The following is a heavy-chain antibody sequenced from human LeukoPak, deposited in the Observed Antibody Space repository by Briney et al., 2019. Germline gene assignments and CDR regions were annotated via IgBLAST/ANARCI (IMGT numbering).Heavy chain of an antibody. CDR2: VYYSGVT. V-gene: IGHV4-61*05. CDR3: ARTSGYLSFWFDP. Sequence: PSETLSLTCTVSGGSISSSSYYWTWIRQAPGKGLEWIGFVYYSGVTKYNPSLKSRVTISVDTSKNQFSLKLSSVTAADTAVYYCARTSGYLSFWFDPWGQGTLVTVSS. J-gene: IGHJ5*02. CDR1: GGSISSSSYY. D-gene: IGHD6-25*01.